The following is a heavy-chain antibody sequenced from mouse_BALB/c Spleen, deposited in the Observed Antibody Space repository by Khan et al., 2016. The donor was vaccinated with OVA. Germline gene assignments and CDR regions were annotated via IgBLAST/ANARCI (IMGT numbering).Heavy chain of an antibody. CDR1: GFNFSSYG. D-gene: IGHD2-9*01. CDR3: TRAYYGNDYYAMDN. V-gene: IGHV5-6*01. Sequence: DVQLVESGGDLVKPGGSLKLSCAASGFNFSSYGMSWVRQTPDKRLEWVASISRGGGYTYYADSVKGRFTISRDNAKNTLYLQMSSLKSEATAMFYCTRAYYGNDYYAMDNWGQGTSVTVSS. CDR2: ISRGGGYT. J-gene: IGHJ4*01.